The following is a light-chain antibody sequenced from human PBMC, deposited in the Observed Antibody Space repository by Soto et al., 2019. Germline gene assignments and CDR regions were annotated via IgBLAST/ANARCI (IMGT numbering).Light chain of an antibody. CDR3: CSYAGSVV. J-gene: IGLJ2*01. Sequence: ALTQPCSVSWSRCEAGTIYCPVTVSYVGGYNYVSWYQLHPGKAPKLIIYDVSKRPSGVPDRFSGSKSGNTASLTISGPQAEDEADYSRCSYAGSVVLGGRTKVTVL. CDR2: DVS. CDR1: VSYVGGYNY. V-gene: IGLV2-11*01.